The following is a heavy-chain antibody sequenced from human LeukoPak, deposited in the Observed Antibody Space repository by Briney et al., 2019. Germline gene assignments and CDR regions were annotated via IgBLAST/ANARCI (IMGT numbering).Heavy chain of an antibody. D-gene: IGHD1-1*01. J-gene: IGHJ4*02. Sequence: GESLKISCAAAGFTVSSTYMSWVRQAPGKGLEWVSVIYSGGSSYYADSVKGRFTISRDNSKNTLYLQMNSLRVEDTAVYYCARLPTGDYWGQGTLVTVSS. CDR2: IYSGGSS. V-gene: IGHV3-53*01. CDR3: ARLPTGDY. CDR1: GFTVSSTY.